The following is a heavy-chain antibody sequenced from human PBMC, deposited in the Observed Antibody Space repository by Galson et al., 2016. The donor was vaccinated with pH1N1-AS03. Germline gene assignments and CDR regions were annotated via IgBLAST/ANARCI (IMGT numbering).Heavy chain of an antibody. V-gene: IGHV2-5*02. D-gene: IGHD2-8*01. CDR3: ARSTHVNEGLDF. CDR1: GFSLSTGGVH. CDR2: IFWDGET. Sequence: PALVKPTQTLTLTCSFSGFSLSTGGVHVAWIRQPPGKALEWLALIFWDGETRYRPSLTSRLTITKDTFKNEVVLTITNMDPVDTATYYCARSTHVNEGLDFWGQGILVTVSS. J-gene: IGHJ4*02.